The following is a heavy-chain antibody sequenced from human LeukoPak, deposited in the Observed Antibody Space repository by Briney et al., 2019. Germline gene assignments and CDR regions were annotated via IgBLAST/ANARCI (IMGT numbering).Heavy chain of an antibody. CDR3: ASRDNGSGVVPDY. Sequence: SETLSLTCTVSGGSVSSGSYYWSWIRQPPGKGLEWIGYIYYSGSTNYNPSLKSQVTISVDTSKNQFSLKLSSVTAADTAVYYCASRDNGSGVVPDYWGQGTLVTVSS. D-gene: IGHD3-10*01. CDR1: GGSVSSGSYY. CDR2: IYYSGST. V-gene: IGHV4-61*01. J-gene: IGHJ4*02.